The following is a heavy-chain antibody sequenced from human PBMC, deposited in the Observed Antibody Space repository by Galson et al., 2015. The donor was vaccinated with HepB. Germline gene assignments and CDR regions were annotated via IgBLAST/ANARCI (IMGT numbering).Heavy chain of an antibody. Sequence: SVKVSCKASDYTFTNYHITWVRQAPGQGLEWMGWINTYNDNTNYAQKLQGRVTMPTDTSTSTAYMELRNLRSDDTAVYYCARVAVAATWLFDYWGQGTLVTVSS. CDR1: DYTFTNYH. V-gene: IGHV1-18*04. J-gene: IGHJ4*02. D-gene: IGHD1-26*01. CDR2: INTYNDNT. CDR3: ARVAVAATWLFDY.